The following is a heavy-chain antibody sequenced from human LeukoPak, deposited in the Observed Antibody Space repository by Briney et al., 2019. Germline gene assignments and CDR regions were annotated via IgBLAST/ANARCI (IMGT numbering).Heavy chain of an antibody. CDR1: GFTFSSYG. D-gene: IGHD6-13*01. J-gene: IGHJ4*02. CDR2: ISGSGGGT. CDR3: AKALYSSSWYGLY. Sequence: GGSLRLSCAASGFTFSSYGMSWVRQAPGKGLEWVSGISGSGGGTYYADSVKGRFTISRDNSKNTLYLQMNSLRAEDTAVYYCAKALYSSSWYGLYWGQGTLVTVSS. V-gene: IGHV3-23*01.